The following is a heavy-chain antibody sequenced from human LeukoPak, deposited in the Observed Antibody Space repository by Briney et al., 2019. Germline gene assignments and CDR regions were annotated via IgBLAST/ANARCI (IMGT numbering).Heavy chain of an antibody. J-gene: IGHJ4*02. V-gene: IGHV1-2*06. CDR2: INPNSGGT. CDR3: ARGHIHKYSSSWYVDY. Sequence: ASVKVSCKASGYTFTGYYMHWVRQAPGQGLEWMGRINPNSGGTSYAQKFQGRVTMTRDTSISTAYMELSRLRSDDTAVYYCARGHIHKYSSSWYVDYWGQGTLVTVSS. CDR1: GYTFTGYY. D-gene: IGHD6-13*01.